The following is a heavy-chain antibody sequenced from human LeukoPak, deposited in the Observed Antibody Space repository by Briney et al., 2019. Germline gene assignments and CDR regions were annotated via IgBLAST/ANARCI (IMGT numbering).Heavy chain of an antibody. V-gene: IGHV3-23*01. J-gene: IGHJ4*02. CDR2: ISGSGGST. Sequence: GGSLRLSCAASGFTFSSYAMSWVRQAPGKGLEWVSAISGSGGSTYYADSVKGRFTISRDNSKNTLYLQVNSLRAEDTAVYYCAKGDKRITMIVVVIPFDYWGQGTLVTVSS. CDR3: AKGDKRITMIVVVIPFDY. CDR1: GFTFSSYA. D-gene: IGHD3-22*01.